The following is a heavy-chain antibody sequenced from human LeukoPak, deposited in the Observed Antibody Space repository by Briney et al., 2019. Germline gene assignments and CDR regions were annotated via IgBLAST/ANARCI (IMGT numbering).Heavy chain of an antibody. CDR2: IYYSGST. V-gene: IGHV4-31*03. D-gene: IGHD6-19*01. Sequence: PSQTLSLTCTVSGGSISSGGYYWSWIRQHPGKGLEWIGYIYYSGSTYYNPSLKSRVTISVDTSKNQFSLKLSSVTAADTAVYYCAWGAVAGAEGLGRWIFDAFDNWGQGTMVTVSS. CDR3: AWGAVAGAEGLGRWIFDAFDN. CDR1: GGSISSGGYY. J-gene: IGHJ3*02.